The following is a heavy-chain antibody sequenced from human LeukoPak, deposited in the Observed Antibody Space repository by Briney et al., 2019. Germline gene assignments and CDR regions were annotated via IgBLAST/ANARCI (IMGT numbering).Heavy chain of an antibody. V-gene: IGHV3-21*01. CDR2: ISSSSSYI. J-gene: IGHJ6*02. Sequence: PGGSLRLSCAASGFTFSSYSMNWVRQAPGKGLEWVSSISSSSSYIYYADSVKGRFTISRDNAKNSLYLQMNSLRAEDTAVYYCARDLSYGSRYYGMDVWGQGTTVTVSS. D-gene: IGHD5-18*01. CDR3: ARDLSYGSRYYGMDV. CDR1: GFTFSSYS.